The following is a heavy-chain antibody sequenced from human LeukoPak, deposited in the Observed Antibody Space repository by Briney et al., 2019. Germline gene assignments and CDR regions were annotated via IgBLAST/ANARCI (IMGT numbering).Heavy chain of an antibody. D-gene: IGHD3-3*01. Sequence: GASVKVSCKASGYTFTGYYMHWVRQAPGQGLEWTGWINPNSGGTNYAQKFQGRVTMTRDTSISTAYMELSRLRSDDTAVYYCARALTIFGVVNVVGYWGQGTLVTVSS. CDR1: GYTFTGYY. V-gene: IGHV1-2*02. J-gene: IGHJ4*02. CDR2: INPNSGGT. CDR3: ARALTIFGVVNVVGY.